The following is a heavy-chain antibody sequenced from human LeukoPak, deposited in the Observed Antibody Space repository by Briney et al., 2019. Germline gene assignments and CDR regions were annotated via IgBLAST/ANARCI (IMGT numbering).Heavy chain of an antibody. D-gene: IGHD5-24*01. Sequence: GGSLRLSCAASGFTFSSYSMNWVRQAQGKGLEWVSCTSSRSSYTYYADSVKGRFTISRDNAKNSLYLQMNSLRAEDTAVYYCASRPAGRWLQLQINYWGQGTLVTVSS. J-gene: IGHJ4*02. CDR3: ASRPAGRWLQLQINY. CDR1: GFTFSSYS. CDR2: TSSRSSYT. V-gene: IGHV3-21*01.